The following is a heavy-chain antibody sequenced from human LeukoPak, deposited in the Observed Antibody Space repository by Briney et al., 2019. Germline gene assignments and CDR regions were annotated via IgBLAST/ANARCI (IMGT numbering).Heavy chain of an antibody. CDR2: INTYSGGT. D-gene: IGHD3-10*01. CDR1: GYTFTGFY. V-gene: IGHV1-2*02. CDR3: AKDIYGAGSYSSLPGY. Sequence: GASVKVSCKASGYTFTGFYLHWVRQAPGQGPEWMGWINTYSGGTHYAEKFQGRVTMTRDTSISTGYMELSRLTSDDAAVHYCAKDIYGAGSYSSLPGYWGQGTLVTVSS. J-gene: IGHJ4*02.